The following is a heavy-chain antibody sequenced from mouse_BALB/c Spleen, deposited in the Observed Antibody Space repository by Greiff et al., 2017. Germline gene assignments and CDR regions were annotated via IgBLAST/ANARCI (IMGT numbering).Heavy chain of an antibody. J-gene: IGHJ1*01. CDR2: SRNKANDYTT. V-gene: IGHV7-1*02. CDR1: GFTFSDFY. CDR3: ARDARLHRYFDD. Sequence: EVNVVESGGGLVQPGGSLRLSCATSGFTFSDFYMEWVRQPPGKRLEWIAASRNKANDYTTEYSASVKGRFIVSRDTSQSTLYLQMNALRAEDTAIYYSARDARLHRYFDDWGAGTTVTVSS. D-gene: IGHD2-2*01.